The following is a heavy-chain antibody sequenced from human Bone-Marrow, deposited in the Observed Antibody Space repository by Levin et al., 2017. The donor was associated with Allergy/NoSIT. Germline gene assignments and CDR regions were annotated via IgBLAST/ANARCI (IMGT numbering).Heavy chain of an antibody. V-gene: IGHV3-21*06. CDR1: GFTFSSYS. D-gene: IGHD2-2*01. CDR3: ARVYCSTTSCLYHAFDV. Sequence: GGSLRLSCVASGFTFSSYSMNWVRQAPGKGLEWVSSISSSGSFKYYADSLKGRFIISRDNAKNSLYLQMDGLRAEDTAVYYCARVYCSTTSCLYHAFDVWGQGTVVTVSS. CDR2: ISSSGSFK. J-gene: IGHJ3*01.